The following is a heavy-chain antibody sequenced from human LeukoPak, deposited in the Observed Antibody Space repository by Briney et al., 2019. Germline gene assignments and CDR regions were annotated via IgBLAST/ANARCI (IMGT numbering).Heavy chain of an antibody. D-gene: IGHD1-7*01. V-gene: IGHV1-18*01. J-gene: IGHJ4*02. CDR1: VYTFTSYG. CDR3: ARDSMELGITGPTSPPY. CDR2: ISAYNGNT. Sequence: ASVKVSCKASVYTFTSYGISWVRQAPGQGLEWMGWISAYNGNTNYAQKLQGRVTMTTDTSTSTAYMELRSLRSDDTAVYYCARDSMELGITGPTSPPYWGQGTLVTVSS.